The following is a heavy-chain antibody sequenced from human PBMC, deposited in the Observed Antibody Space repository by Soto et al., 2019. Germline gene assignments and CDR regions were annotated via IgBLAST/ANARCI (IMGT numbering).Heavy chain of an antibody. CDR3: ARVYGSGGSCYGNDY. V-gene: IGHV1-46*01. D-gene: IGHD2-15*01. CDR1: GYTFTSYY. J-gene: IGHJ4*02. Sequence: ASVKVSCKASGYTFTSYYMHWVRQAPGQGLEWMGIINPSGGSTSYAQKFQGRVTMTRDTSTSTVYMELSSLRSEDTAVYYCARVYGSGGSCYGNDYWGQGTLVTVSS. CDR2: INPSGGST.